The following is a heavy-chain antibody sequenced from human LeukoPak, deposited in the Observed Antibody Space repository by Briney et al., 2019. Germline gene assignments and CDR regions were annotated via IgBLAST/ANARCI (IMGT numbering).Heavy chain of an antibody. CDR3: ARSGGSRGDAFDI. CDR1: GFTFSSYN. J-gene: IGHJ3*02. D-gene: IGHD2-15*01. V-gene: IGHV3-21*01. CDR2: ISSGSLYI. Sequence: GGSLRLSCAASGFTFSSYNMNWVRQAPGKGLELVSFISSGSLYIYYADSLKGRFTISRDNAKNSLYLQMNSLRADDTAVYYCARSGGSRGDAFDIWGQGTMVTVSS.